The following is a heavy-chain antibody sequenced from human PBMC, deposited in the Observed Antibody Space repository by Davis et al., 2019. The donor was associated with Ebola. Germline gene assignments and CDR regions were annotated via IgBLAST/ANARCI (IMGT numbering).Heavy chain of an antibody. CDR2: ISGSGGST. CDR1: GFTFSSPA. Sequence: GGSLRLSCAASGFTFSSPAMTWVRQAPGKGLEWVSAISGSGGSTYYADSVKGRFTISRDNSKNTLYLQVNSLRAEDTAVYYCSKDRSRSGTFRSGDVWGKGTTVTVSS. V-gene: IGHV3-23*01. D-gene: IGHD1-26*01. CDR3: SKDRSRSGTFRSGDV. J-gene: IGHJ6*04.